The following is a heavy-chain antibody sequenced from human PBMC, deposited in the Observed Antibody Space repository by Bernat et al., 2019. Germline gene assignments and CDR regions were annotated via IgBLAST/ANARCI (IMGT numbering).Heavy chain of an antibody. CDR3: ARDSSEYSSSKRAPLNY. V-gene: IGHV3-30*03. Sequence: QVQLVESGGGVVQPGRSLRLSCAASGFTFSSYGMHWVRQAPGKGLAWVAVISYDGSNKYYAESVKGRFTISRDNSKNTLYLQMNSLRAEDTAGYYCARDSSEYSSSKRAPLNYWGQGTLVTVSS. CDR2: ISYDGSNK. J-gene: IGHJ4*02. CDR1: GFTFSSYG. D-gene: IGHD6-6*01.